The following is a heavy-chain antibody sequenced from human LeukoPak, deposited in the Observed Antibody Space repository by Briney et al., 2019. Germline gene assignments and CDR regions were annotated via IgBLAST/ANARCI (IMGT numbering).Heavy chain of an antibody. CDR3: ARGLFGESLDY. Sequence: ASVNVSCKASGYTFSSYAMNWVRQAPGQGLEWMGWINTNTGNPTYAQGFTGRFVFSLDTSVSTAYLQISSLKADDTAVYYCARGLFGESLDYWGQGTLVTVSS. D-gene: IGHD3-3*01. V-gene: IGHV7-4-1*02. CDR1: GYTFSSYA. CDR2: INTNTGNP. J-gene: IGHJ4*02.